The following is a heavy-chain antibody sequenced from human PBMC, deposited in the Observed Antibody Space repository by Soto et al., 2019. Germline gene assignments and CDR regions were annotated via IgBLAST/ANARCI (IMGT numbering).Heavy chain of an antibody. CDR3: ARDYGDYTYYFDY. CDR2: IWYDGSNK. D-gene: IGHD2-2*02. CDR1: GFTFSSYG. Sequence: QVQLVESGGGVVQPGRSLRLSCAASGFTFSSYGMHWVRQAPGKGLEWVAVIWYDGSNKYYADSVKGRFTISRDNSKNTLYLQRNSLRAEDTAVYYCARDYGDYTYYFDYWGQGTLVTVSS. V-gene: IGHV3-33*01. J-gene: IGHJ4*02.